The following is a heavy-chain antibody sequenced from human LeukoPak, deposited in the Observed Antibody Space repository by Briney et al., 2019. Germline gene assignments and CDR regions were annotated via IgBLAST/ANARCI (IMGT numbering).Heavy chain of an antibody. Sequence: GGSLRLSCAASGFTFSSYGMRWVRQAPGKGLEWVAVIWYDGSNKYYADSVKGRFTISRDNSKNTLYLQMNSLRAEDTAVYYCARESGYRGHGMDVWGQGTTVTVSS. CDR2: IWYDGSNK. J-gene: IGHJ6*02. V-gene: IGHV3-33*01. CDR1: GFTFSSYG. CDR3: ARESGYRGHGMDV. D-gene: IGHD5-12*01.